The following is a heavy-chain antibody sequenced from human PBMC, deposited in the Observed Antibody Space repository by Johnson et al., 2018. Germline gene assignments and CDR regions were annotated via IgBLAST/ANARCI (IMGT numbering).Heavy chain of an antibody. J-gene: IGHJ3*02. CDR3: AKAPVSHAVAFDI. V-gene: IGHV3-33*05. CDR2: ISYDGSNK. CDR1: GFSFSSYG. Sequence: QVQLVESGGGVVQPGRSLRLSCAASGFSFSSYGMHWVRQAPGKGLEWVAVISYDGSNKYYADSVKGRFTISRDNSKNTLYLQMNSLRAEDTAVYYCAKAPVSHAVAFDIWGQGKMVTVSS. D-gene: IGHD5/OR15-5a*01.